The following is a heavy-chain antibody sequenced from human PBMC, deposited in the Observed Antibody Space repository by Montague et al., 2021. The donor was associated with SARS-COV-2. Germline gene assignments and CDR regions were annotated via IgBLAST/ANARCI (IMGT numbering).Heavy chain of an antibody. D-gene: IGHD2-15*01. CDR2: IGGSGDT. CDR3: AKEMGHGRPFDY. V-gene: IGHV3-23*01. Sequence: SLRLSCAASGFTSGFIFRKVAMSWVRQAPGEGLEWVSAIGGSGDTYYADSVKGRFAISRDNSKNTLYLQMNSLRADDTAVYYCAKEMGHGRPFDYWGQGAPVTVSS. J-gene: IGHJ4*02. CDR1: GFTSGFIFRKVA.